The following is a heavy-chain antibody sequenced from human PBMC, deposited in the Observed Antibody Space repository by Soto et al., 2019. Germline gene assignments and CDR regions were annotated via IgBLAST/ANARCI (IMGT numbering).Heavy chain of an antibody. Sequence: SETLSLTCAVYGGSFSGYYWSWIRQPPGKGLEWIGEINHSGSTNYNPSLKSRVTISVDTSKNQFSLKLSSVTAADTAVYYCARGRISYCSGGSCSSTDYWGQGTLVTVSS. D-gene: IGHD2-15*01. J-gene: IGHJ4*02. CDR2: INHSGST. CDR3: ARGRISYCSGGSCSSTDY. CDR1: GGSFSGYY. V-gene: IGHV4-34*01.